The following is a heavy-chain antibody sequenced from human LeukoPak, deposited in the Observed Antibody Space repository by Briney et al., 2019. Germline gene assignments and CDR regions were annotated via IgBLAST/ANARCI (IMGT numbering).Heavy chain of an antibody. CDR2: IYYSGST. CDR1: GGSISSSSYY. Sequence: SETLSLTCTVSGGSISSSSYYWGWIRQPPGKGLEWIGSIYYSGSTYYNPSLKSRVTISVDTSKNQFSLKLSSVTAADTAVYYCASSTAPHYYDSSGSDWYFDLWGRGTLVTVSS. J-gene: IGHJ2*01. V-gene: IGHV4-39*07. D-gene: IGHD3-22*01. CDR3: ASSTAPHYYDSSGSDWYFDL.